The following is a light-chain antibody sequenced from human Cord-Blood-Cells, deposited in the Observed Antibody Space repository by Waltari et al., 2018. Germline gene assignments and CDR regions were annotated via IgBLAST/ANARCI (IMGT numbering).Light chain of an antibody. CDR3: QQYNNWPPFT. J-gene: IGKJ3*01. V-gene: IGKV3-15*01. CDR2: GAS. CDR1: QSVSSN. Sequence: EIVMTQSPATLSVSPGESATLSCRASQSVSSNLAWYQQKPGQAPRLLIYGASTRATGIPARFSGSESGTEFTLTISSLQSEDCAVYYCQQYNNWPPFTFGPGTKVDIK.